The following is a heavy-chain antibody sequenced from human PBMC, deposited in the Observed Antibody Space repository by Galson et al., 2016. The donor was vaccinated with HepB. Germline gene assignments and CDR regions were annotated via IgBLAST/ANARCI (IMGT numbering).Heavy chain of an antibody. D-gene: IGHD1-1*01. CDR1: GFSLTTTGMC. J-gene: IGHJ4*02. V-gene: IGHV2-70*01. CDR2: IGWDDDK. CDR3: ARIRSRYSAAFDY. Sequence: PALVKPTQTLTLTCTFSGFSLTTTGMCVSWIRQPPGKALEWLALIGWDDDKYYTTSLKTRLTVSKVTSENQVVLTMTDVDPVDTATYYCARIRSRYSAAFDYWGQGIQVTVSS.